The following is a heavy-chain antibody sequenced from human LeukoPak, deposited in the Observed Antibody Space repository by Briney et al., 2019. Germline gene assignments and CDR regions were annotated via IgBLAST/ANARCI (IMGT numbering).Heavy chain of an antibody. CDR2: IYYSGST. V-gene: IGHV4-59*01. J-gene: IGHJ5*02. CDR3: ASYLDYSNYGGTFDP. CDR1: GGSISSYY. Sequence: SETLSLTCTVSGGSISSYYWSRIRQPPGKGLEWIGYIYYSGSTNYNPSLKSRVTISVDTSKNQFSLKLSSVTAADTAVYYCASYLDYSNYGGTFDPWGQGTLVTVSS. D-gene: IGHD4-11*01.